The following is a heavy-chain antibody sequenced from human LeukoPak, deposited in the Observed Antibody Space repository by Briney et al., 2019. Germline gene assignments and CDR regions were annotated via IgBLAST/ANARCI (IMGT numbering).Heavy chain of an antibody. Sequence: PSETLSLTCTVSNDSIRSYYWSWIRQPPGKGLEWIGHVYYSGSTNYNPSLKNRVTISVDTSKNQFSLKLTSVTAADTAVYYCARNLGFCNSAGCYVAWFDSWGQGTLVTVSS. V-gene: IGHV4-59*08. CDR3: ARNLGFCNSAGCYVAWFDS. CDR1: NDSIRSYY. D-gene: IGHD2-2*01. CDR2: VYYSGST. J-gene: IGHJ5*01.